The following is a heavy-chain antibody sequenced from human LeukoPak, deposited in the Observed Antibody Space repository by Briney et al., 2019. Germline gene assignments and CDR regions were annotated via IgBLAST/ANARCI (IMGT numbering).Heavy chain of an antibody. CDR2: INPNSGGT. J-gene: IGHJ4*02. V-gene: IGHV1-2*02. D-gene: IGHD5-18*01. CDR1: GYTFTGYY. CDR3: AREWIQLWSPRAGYYFDY. Sequence: ASVKVSCKASGYTFTGYYMHWVRQAPGQGLEWMGWINPNSGGTNYAQKFQGRVTMTRDTSISTAYMELSRLRSDDTAVYYCAREWIQLWSPRAGYYFDYWGQGTLVTVSS.